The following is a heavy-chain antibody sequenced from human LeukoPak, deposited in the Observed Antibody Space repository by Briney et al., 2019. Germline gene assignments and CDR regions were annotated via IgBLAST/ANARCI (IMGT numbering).Heavy chain of an antibody. V-gene: IGHV1-46*01. Sequence: ASVKVSCKASGYTFTSYYMHWVRQAPGQGLEWMGIINPSGGSTSYAQKFQGRVTMTRDTSMSTVYMELSSLRSEDTAVYYCAREGESIVLMVYAHPHAAFDIWGQGTMVTVSS. J-gene: IGHJ3*02. D-gene: IGHD2-8*01. CDR2: INPSGGST. CDR3: AREGESIVLMVYAHPHAAFDI. CDR1: GYTFTSYY.